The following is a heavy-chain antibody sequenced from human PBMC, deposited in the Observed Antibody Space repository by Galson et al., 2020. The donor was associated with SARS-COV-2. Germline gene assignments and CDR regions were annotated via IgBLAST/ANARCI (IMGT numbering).Heavy chain of an antibody. CDR3: ARFSERDAAFDC. CDR2: IFPGDSDT. V-gene: IGHV5-51*01. J-gene: IGHJ4*02. D-gene: IGHD1-26*01. Sequence: GESLKISCQVSGYTFNSYWIGWVRQLPGKGLEYMGIIFPGDSDTRYNPSFQGQATISADRSISTTYIQWSSLKDSDTAIYYCARFSERDAAFDCWGQGTLVHVS. CDR1: GYTFNSYW.